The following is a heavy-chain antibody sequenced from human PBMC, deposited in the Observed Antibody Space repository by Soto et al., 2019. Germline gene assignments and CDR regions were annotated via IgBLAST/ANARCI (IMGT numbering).Heavy chain of an antibody. V-gene: IGHV1-18*01. D-gene: IGHD6-19*01. CDR1: GYTFTSYG. CDR2: ISAYNGNT. CDR3: ARDYLIAVAGEVEEQFDY. Sequence: ASVKVSCKASGYTFTSYGISWVRQSPGQGLEWMGWISAYNGNTNYAQKLQGRVTMTTDTSTSTAYMELRSLRSDDTAVYYCARDYLIAVAGEVEEQFDYWGQGTLVTVSS. J-gene: IGHJ4*02.